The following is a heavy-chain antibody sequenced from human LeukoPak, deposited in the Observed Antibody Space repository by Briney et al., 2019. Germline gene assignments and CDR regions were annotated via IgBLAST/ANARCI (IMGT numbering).Heavy chain of an antibody. V-gene: IGHV3-33*01. J-gene: IGHJ4*02. CDR3: ARDFWFGDFRYFDY. Sequence: PWRSLRLSCAASGFTFSSYGMHWVRKAPGKGLEWVAVIWYDGSNKYYADSVKGRFTISRDNSKNTLYLQMNSLRAEDTAVYYCARDFWFGDFRYFDYWGQGTLVTVSS. CDR1: GFTFSSYG. D-gene: IGHD3-10*01. CDR2: IWYDGSNK.